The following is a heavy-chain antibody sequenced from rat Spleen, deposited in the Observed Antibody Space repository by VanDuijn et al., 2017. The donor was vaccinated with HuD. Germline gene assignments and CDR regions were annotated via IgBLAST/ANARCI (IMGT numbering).Heavy chain of an antibody. CDR2: ISYDGSST. CDR3: ARPHWYFDF. V-gene: IGHV5-29*01. Sequence: EVQLVESDGGLVQPGRSLKLSCAASGFTFSDYYMAWVRQAPTKGLEWVATISYDGSSTYYRDSVKGRFTISRDNAKSTLYLQMDSLRSEDTATYYCARPHWYFDFWGPGTMVTVSS. J-gene: IGHJ1*01. CDR1: GFTFSDYY.